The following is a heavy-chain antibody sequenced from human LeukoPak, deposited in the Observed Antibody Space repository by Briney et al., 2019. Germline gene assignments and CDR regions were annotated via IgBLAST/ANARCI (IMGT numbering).Heavy chain of an antibody. V-gene: IGHV3-66*01. J-gene: IGHJ4*02. CDR2: ISSGGNT. Sequence: GGSLRLSCAASGFTVSSDYMSWVRQAPGRGLEWVSVISSGGNTYYADTVKGRFTISRDNSKNTLYLQMHSLRAEDTAVYYCARDPYCSGGSCYQGWGQGTLVTVSS. D-gene: IGHD2-15*01. CDR3: ARDPYCSGGSCYQG. CDR1: GFTVSSDY.